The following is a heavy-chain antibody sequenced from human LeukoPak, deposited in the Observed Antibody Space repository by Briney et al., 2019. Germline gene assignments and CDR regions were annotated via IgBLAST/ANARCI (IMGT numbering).Heavy chain of an antibody. J-gene: IGHJ4*02. CDR3: ARGEPYSGGWYIY. CDR1: GGSISSSSYY. D-gene: IGHD6-19*01. V-gene: IGHV4-39*01. CDR2: IFYRGST. Sequence: SETLSLTCTVSGGSISSSSYYWGWIRQPPGKGLEWIGSIFYRGSTFYSPSLKGRVTMSVDTSKNQFSLKLSSVTAADTAVYYCARGEPYSGGWYIYWGQGTLVTVSS.